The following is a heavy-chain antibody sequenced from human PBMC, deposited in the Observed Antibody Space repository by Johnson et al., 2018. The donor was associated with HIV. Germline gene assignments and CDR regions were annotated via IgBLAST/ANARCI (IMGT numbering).Heavy chain of an antibody. CDR3: ARDHSSSWYRGFGGAFDI. CDR1: GFTFSSYA. CDR2: ISYDGSNK. Sequence: QVQLVESGGNVVQPGRSLRLSCAASGFTFSSYAMHWVRQAPGKGLEWVAVISYDGSNKYYADSVKGRFTISRDNAKNSLYLQMNSLRAEDTAVYYCARDHSSSWYRGFGGAFDIWGQGTMVTVAS. J-gene: IGHJ3*02. D-gene: IGHD6-13*01. V-gene: IGHV3-30*04.